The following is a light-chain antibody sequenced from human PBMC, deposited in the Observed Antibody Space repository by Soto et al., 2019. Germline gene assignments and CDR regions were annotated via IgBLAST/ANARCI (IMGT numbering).Light chain of an antibody. Sequence: QSVLTQSPSASGTPGQRVTISCSGSRSNIGTYTVNWYQQLPGTAPTLLIFRNHQRPSGVPDRFSGSKSGTSASLAISGPQSEDEADYYCAAWDDSLRAVVFGGGTKVTDL. CDR3: AAWDDSLRAVV. CDR2: RNH. V-gene: IGLV1-44*01. CDR1: RSNIGTYT. J-gene: IGLJ2*01.